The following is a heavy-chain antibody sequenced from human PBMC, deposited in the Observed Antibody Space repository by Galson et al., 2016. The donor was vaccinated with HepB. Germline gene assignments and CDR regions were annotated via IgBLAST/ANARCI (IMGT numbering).Heavy chain of an antibody. D-gene: IGHD3-10*01. Sequence: QSGAEVKKPGESLRISCKAFGYSFSNYWIAWVRQMPGKGLEWMGKIDPSDFDISYSPSFQGHVTISADKSTSTAYLQWSSLKASDTAKYYCASRFYGSGRQHALDVWGQGTAVIVSS. J-gene: IGHJ6*02. CDR1: GYSFSNYW. CDR3: ASRFYGSGRQHALDV. CDR2: IDPSDFDI. V-gene: IGHV5-10-1*01.